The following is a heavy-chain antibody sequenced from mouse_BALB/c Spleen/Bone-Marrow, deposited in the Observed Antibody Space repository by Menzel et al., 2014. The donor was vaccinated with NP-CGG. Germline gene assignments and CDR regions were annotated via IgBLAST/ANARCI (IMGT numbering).Heavy chain of an antibody. CDR3: ARDDYDGYFDY. Sequence: VKLMESGPGLVAPSQSLSITCTVSGFSLTRYGVHWVRQPPGKGLEWLGVIWAGGYTNYNSALMSRLSISKDNSKSQVFLKMNSLQTDDTAMYYCARDDYDGYFDYWGQGTTLTVSS. CDR1: GFSLTRYG. V-gene: IGHV2-9*02. J-gene: IGHJ2*01. CDR2: IWAGGYT. D-gene: IGHD2-4*01.